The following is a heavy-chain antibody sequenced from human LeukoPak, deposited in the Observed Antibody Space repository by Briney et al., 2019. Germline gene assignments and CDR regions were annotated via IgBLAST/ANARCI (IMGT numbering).Heavy chain of an antibody. Sequence: GGSLRLSCVASGFTFSSYSMNWVRQAPGKGLEWVSSISSRSTYIYYADSVKGRFTISRDNAKNSLYLQMNSLRAEDTALYYCAKDTSYSGNPTPSDWGQGTLVTVSS. V-gene: IGHV3-21*04. J-gene: IGHJ4*02. CDR3: AKDTSYSGNPTPSD. D-gene: IGHD1-26*01. CDR1: GFTFSSYS. CDR2: ISSRSTYI.